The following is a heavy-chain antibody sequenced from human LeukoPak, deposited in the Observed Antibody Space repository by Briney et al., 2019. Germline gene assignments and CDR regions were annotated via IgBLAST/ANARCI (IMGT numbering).Heavy chain of an antibody. J-gene: IGHJ6*02. CDR2: INSDGSST. CDR1: GFTFSSYW. CDR3: ARSKYSSSWYLYYYYYGMDV. D-gene: IGHD6-13*01. V-gene: IGHV3-74*01. Sequence: GGSLRLSCAASGFTFSSYWMHWVRQAPGKGLVWVSRINSDGSSTSYADSVKGRFTISRDNAKNTLYLQMNSLRAEDTAVYYCARSKYSSSWYLYYYYYGMDVWGQGTTVTVSS.